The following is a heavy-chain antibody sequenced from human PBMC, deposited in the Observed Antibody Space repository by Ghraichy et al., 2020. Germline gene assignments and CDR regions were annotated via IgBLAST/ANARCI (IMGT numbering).Heavy chain of an antibody. J-gene: IGHJ3*02. CDR3: AKDPLWFGDSSHAFDI. V-gene: IGHV3-23*01. Sequence: GESLNISCAASGFTFSNFAMSWVRQAPGKGLEWVAVISGSGGSIFHADSVKGRFTISRDNSRNSLSLQMNSLRAEDTALYYCAKDPLWFGDSSHAFDIWGQGTMVTVSS. D-gene: IGHD3-10*01. CDR1: GFTFSNFA. CDR2: ISGSGGSI.